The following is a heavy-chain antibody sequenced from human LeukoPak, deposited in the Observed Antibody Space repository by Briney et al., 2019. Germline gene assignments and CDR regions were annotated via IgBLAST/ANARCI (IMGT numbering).Heavy chain of an antibody. Sequence: GGSPRLSCAASGLTFSSHWMHWVRQAPGKGLVWVSRINSDGSSTSYADSVKGRFTISRDNAKNSLYLQMNSLRADDTAVYYCARGVVRYFDYWGQGALVTVSS. J-gene: IGHJ4*02. V-gene: IGHV3-74*01. CDR2: INSDGSST. D-gene: IGHD3-9*01. CDR1: GLTFSSHW. CDR3: ARGVVRYFDY.